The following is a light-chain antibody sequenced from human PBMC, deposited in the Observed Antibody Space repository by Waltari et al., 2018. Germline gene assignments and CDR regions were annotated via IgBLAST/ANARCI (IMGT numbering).Light chain of an antibody. CDR3: SSYATTSIPWV. CDR1: STAVGHFDL. CDR2: EVN. J-gene: IGLJ3*02. Sequence: QSALTQPASVSGSPGQSITISCTGTSTAVGHFDLVSWYQQYPGKAPKLLLYEVNKRPSGISNRFSGSKSGNTASLTISGLQAEDEADYYCSSYATTSIPWVFGGGTRLTVL. V-gene: IGLV2-23*02.